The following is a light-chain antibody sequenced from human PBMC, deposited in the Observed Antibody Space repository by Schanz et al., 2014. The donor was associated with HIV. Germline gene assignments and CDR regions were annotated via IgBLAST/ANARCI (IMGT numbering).Light chain of an antibody. V-gene: IGKV3-15*01. J-gene: IGKJ2*01. CDR3: QQRSSWPLYT. Sequence: EIVMTQSPATLSVSPGERATLSCRASQSVSSNLAWYQQKPGQAPRLLIYGASTRATGIPARFSGSGSGTDFTLTISGLQSEDFAVYYCQQRSSWPLYTFGQGTKLEIK. CDR1: QSVSSN. CDR2: GAS.